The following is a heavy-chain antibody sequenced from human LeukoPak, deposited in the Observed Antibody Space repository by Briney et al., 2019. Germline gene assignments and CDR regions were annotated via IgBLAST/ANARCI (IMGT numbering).Heavy chain of an antibody. CDR2: IKSKTDGGTA. J-gene: IGHJ5*02. CDR1: GFTFSSYA. CDR3: TTAPGQYLA. D-gene: IGHD2-2*01. V-gene: IGHV3-15*01. Sequence: GESLRLSCAASGFTFSSYAMGWVRQGPGKGLEWVGRIKSKTDGGTADYAAPVEGRFTISRDDSKNTLYLHMNSLEVEDAAVYYCTTAPGQYLAWGQGTLVTVSS.